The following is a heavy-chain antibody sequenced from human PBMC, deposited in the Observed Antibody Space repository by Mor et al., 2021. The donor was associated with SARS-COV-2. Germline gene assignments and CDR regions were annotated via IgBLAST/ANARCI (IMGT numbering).Heavy chain of an antibody. CDR3: ARLPGRGYSYGFANY. D-gene: IGHD5-18*01. V-gene: IGHV4-39*01. J-gene: IGHJ4*02. CDR2: IYYSGST. Sequence: GLEWIGSIYYSGSTYYNPSLKSRVTISVDTSKNQFSLKLSSVTAADTAVYYCARLPGRGYSYGFANYWGQ.